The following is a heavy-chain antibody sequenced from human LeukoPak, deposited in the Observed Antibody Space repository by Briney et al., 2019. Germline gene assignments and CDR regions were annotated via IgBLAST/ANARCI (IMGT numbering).Heavy chain of an antibody. CDR2: IRYDGSNK. J-gene: IGHJ3*01. CDR3: AKGSRWLQLGAFDV. D-gene: IGHD5-24*01. V-gene: IGHV3-30*02. Sequence: PGGSLRLSCAASGFTFSSYGMHWVRQAPGKGLEWVAFIRYDGSNKYYADSVKGRFTISRDNSKNTLYLQMNSLRAEDTAVYYCAKGSRWLQLGAFDVWGQGTMVTVSS. CDR1: GFTFSSYG.